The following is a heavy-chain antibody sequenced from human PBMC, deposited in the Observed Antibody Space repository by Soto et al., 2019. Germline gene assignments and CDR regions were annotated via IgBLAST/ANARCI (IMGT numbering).Heavy chain of an antibody. CDR3: ARDFVSPAYYDFWSGYLPDDPPIDY. CDR2: ISSSSYI. J-gene: IGHJ4*02. CDR1: GFTFSSYS. Sequence: PGGSLRLSCAASGFTFSSYSMNWVRQAPGKGLEWVSSISSSSYIYYADSVKGRFTISRDNAKNSLYLQMNSLRAEDTAVYYCARDFVSPAYYDFWSGYLPDDPPIDYWGQGTLVTVSS. V-gene: IGHV3-21*01. D-gene: IGHD3-3*01.